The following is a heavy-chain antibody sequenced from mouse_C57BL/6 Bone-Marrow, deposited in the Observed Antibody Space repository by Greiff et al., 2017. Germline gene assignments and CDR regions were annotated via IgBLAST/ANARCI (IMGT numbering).Heavy chain of an antibody. Sequence: EVQLQQSGAELVRPGASVKLSCTASGFNIKDYYMHWVKQRPEQGLEWIGRIDPEDGDTEYASMFQGKVTMTADTSSNTAYLQLSSLTSEDTSVYYCTGRVRYYFDYWGQGTTLTVSS. J-gene: IGHJ2*01. CDR3: TGRVRYYFDY. D-gene: IGHD2-5*01. CDR1: GFNIKDYY. V-gene: IGHV14-1*01. CDR2: IDPEDGDT.